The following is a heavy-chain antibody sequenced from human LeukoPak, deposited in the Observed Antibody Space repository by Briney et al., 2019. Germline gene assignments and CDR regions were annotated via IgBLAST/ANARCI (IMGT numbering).Heavy chain of an antibody. CDR2: IKQDGSEK. Sequence: TGGSLRLSCAASGFTFSSYWMSWVRQAPGKGLEWVANIKQDGSEKYYVDSVKGRFTISRDNAKNSLYLQMNSLRVEDTAVYYCARGSYDSSDYPIDYWGQGTLVTVSS. D-gene: IGHD3-22*01. V-gene: IGHV3-7*02. CDR1: GFTFSSYW. CDR3: ARGSYDSSDYPIDY. J-gene: IGHJ4*02.